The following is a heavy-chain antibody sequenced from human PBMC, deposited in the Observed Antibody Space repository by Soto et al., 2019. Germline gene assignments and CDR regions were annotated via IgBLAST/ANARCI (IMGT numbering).Heavy chain of an antibody. CDR1: RLSICSSSYY. J-gene: IGHJ5*02. CDR3: ARRENSYYYGSGSYINWFDP. Sequence: SATLSLTCTVSRLSICSSSYYWGWICQPPGKGLEWIGSIYYSGSTYYNPSLKSRVTISVDTSKDQFSLKLSSVTAADTAVYYCARRENSYYYGSGSYINWFDPWGQGTLVTVS. V-gene: IGHV4-39*01. D-gene: IGHD3-10*01. CDR2: IYYSGST.